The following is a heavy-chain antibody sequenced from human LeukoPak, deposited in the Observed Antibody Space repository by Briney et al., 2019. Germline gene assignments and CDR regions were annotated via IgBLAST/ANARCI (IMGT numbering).Heavy chain of an antibody. J-gene: IGHJ6*03. CDR1: GFTFSSSA. CDR2: IGSTGIST. Sequence: GGSLRLSCSASGFTFSSSAMNRVRQAPGKGLEWVSAIGSTGISTYYADSVKGRFTISRDDSKVYLQMNSLRAEDTAVYYCARDPGFVPFHYMDVWGKGTTVTVSS. V-gene: IGHV3-23*01. D-gene: IGHD2-8*01. CDR3: ARDPGFVPFHYMDV.